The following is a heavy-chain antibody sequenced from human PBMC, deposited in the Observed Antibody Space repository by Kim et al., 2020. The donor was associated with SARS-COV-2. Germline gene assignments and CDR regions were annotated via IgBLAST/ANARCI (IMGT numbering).Heavy chain of an antibody. CDR2: YI. D-gene: IGHD3-16*01. J-gene: IGHJ6*02. Sequence: YIYYADSVKGRFTISRDNAKNSLYLQMNSLRAEDTAVYYCARDIGGGMDVWGQGTTVTVSS. CDR3: ARDIGGGMDV. V-gene: IGHV3-21*01.